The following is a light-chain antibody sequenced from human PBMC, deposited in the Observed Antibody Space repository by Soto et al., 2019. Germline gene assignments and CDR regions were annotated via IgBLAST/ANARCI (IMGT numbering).Light chain of an antibody. CDR3: QQYNDWPDT. V-gene: IGKV3-15*01. J-gene: IGKJ2*01. Sequence: EIAVTQFPATLSVSPGERATLSCRASQSVNSNFAWLQQKPGQAPRLLIYGASTRATGIPARFSGSGSGAEFPPTISSLQAEDGAVYYCQQYNDWPDTFGQGTKLEIK. CDR2: GAS. CDR1: QSVNSN.